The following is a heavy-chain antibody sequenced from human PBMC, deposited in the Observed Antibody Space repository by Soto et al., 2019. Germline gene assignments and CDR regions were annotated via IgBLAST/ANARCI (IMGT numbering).Heavy chain of an antibody. CDR1: GFTVSSNY. V-gene: IGHV3-53*02. CDR3: ARGPGRAATPFDY. CDR2: IYSGGSV. J-gene: IGHJ4*02. D-gene: IGHD2-15*01. Sequence: EVQLVETGGGLIQPGGSLRLSCAASGFTVSSNYMSWVRQAPGKGLEWVSVIYSGGSVYYADSVKGRFTISRYNSKNTLYLQKNSLRAEYTAVYYCARGPGRAATPFDYWGQGTLVTVSP.